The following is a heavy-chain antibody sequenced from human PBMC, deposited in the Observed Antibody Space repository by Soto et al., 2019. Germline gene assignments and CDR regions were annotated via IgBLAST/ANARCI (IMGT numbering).Heavy chain of an antibody. CDR2: ISAYNGNT. D-gene: IGHD3-3*01. J-gene: IGHJ4*02. CDR3: ARDSSPYYDFWSGYYWAHFDY. CDR1: GYTFTSYG. V-gene: IGHV1-18*01. Sequence: ASVKVSCKASGYTFTSYGISWVRQAPGQGLEWMGWISAYNGNTNYAQKLQGRGTMTTDTSTSTAYMELRSLRSDDTAVYYCARDSSPYYDFWSGYYWAHFDYWGQGTLVTVSS.